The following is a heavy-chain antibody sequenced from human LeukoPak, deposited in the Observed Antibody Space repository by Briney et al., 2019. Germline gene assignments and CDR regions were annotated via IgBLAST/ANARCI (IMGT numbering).Heavy chain of an antibody. D-gene: IGHD6-13*01. CDR3: ARLLADNWFDP. Sequence: SETLSLTCTVSGGSISSYYWSWIRQPPGKGLEWIGYIYYGVSTNYNPSLKSRVTISLDTSKKQISLKVRSVTAADTAVYYCARLLADNWFDPWGQGTLVTVSS. V-gene: IGHV4-59*08. J-gene: IGHJ5*02. CDR2: IYYGVST. CDR1: GGSISSYY.